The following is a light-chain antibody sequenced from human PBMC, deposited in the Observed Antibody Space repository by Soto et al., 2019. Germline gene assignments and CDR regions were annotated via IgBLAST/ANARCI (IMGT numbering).Light chain of an antibody. Sequence: QSVLTQPPSASGTPGQRVTISCSGSSSNIGNTHVFWYQQLPGAAPKLLIYKSNQRPSGVPDRFSGSRSGTSASLAISGLQSEDEADYCCAAWDDSLTGWMFGGGTKLTVL. V-gene: IGLV1-47*01. CDR3: AAWDDSLTGWM. CDR2: KSN. CDR1: SSNIGNTH. J-gene: IGLJ3*02.